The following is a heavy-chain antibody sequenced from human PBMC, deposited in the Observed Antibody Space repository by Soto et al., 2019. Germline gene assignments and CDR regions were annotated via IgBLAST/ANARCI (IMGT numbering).Heavy chain of an antibody. D-gene: IGHD2-21*02. CDR3: ASTQYGGNSSGAFDI. J-gene: IGHJ3*02. CDR1: GYSISSSNW. Sequence: PSETLSLTCAVSGYSISSSNWWGWIRQPPGKGLEWIGYIYHSGSTYYNPSLKSRVTISVDRSKNQFSLKLSSVTAADTAVYYCASTQYGGNSSGAFDIWGQGTMVTVSS. V-gene: IGHV4-28*01. CDR2: IYHSGST.